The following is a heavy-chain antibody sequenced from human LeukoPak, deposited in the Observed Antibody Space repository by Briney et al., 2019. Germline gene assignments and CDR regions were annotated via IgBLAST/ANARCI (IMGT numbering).Heavy chain of an antibody. J-gene: IGHJ4*02. CDR1: GFTVSSNY. CDR2: IYSGGST. Sequence: GGSLRLSCAASGFTVSSNYMNWVRQAPGKGLEWVSVIYSGGSTYHADSVMGRFTISRDNSKNTLYLQMNSLRVEDTAVYYCARGRSYSYFDYWGQGILVTVSS. D-gene: IGHD1-26*01. CDR3: ARGRSYSYFDY. V-gene: IGHV3-53*01.